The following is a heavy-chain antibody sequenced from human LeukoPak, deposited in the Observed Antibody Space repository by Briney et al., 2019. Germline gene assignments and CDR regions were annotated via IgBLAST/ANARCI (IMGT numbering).Heavy chain of an antibody. CDR3: MRGTGY. CDR2: ISSNGDNT. J-gene: IGHJ4*02. V-gene: IGHV3-64D*06. CDR1: GFTFSTYV. Sequence: GGSLRLSCSVSGFTFSTYVMHWVRQAPGKGLEYVSAISSNGDNTYYADSVKGRFTISRDNSKNTLYLQMSSLRADDTAVYYSMRGTGYWGQGTLVTVSS.